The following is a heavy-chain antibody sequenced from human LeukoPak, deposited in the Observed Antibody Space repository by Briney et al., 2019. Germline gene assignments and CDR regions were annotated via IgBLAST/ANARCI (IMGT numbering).Heavy chain of an antibody. CDR3: ARRKYYYDSSGYSYYFDY. V-gene: IGHV3-21*04. J-gene: IGHJ4*01. D-gene: IGHD3-22*01. CDR2: ISSSSYI. Sequence: PGGSLRLSCAASGFTFSSYSMNWVRQAPGKGLEWVSSISSSSYIYYADSVKGRFTISRDNAKNSLYLQMNSLRAEDSAFYYCARRKYYYDSSGYSYYFDYWGQGTLVTVSS. CDR1: GFTFSSYS.